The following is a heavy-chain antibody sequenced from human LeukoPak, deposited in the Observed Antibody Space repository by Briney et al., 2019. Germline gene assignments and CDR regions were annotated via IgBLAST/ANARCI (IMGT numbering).Heavy chain of an antibody. J-gene: IGHJ6*03. CDR3: ARRVRSHYYYYMDV. CDR2: INWNGGST. Sequence: GGSLRLSCAASGFTFDDYGMSWVRQAPGKGLEWVSGINWNGGSTGYADSVKGRFTISRDNAKNSLYLQMNSLRAEDTALYYCARRVRSHYYYYMDVWGKGTTVTVSS. CDR1: GFTFDDYG. V-gene: IGHV3-20*04. D-gene: IGHD1-26*01.